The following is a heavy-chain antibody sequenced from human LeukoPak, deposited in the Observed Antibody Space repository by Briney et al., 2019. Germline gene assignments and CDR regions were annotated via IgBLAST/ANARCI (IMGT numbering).Heavy chain of an antibody. D-gene: IGHD3-22*01. CDR1: GGSISYSNSY. J-gene: IGHJ3*02. CDR3: ARPLQYYYDSSGYYYNAFDI. Sequence: SETLSLTCTVSGGSISYSNSYWGWIRQPPGKGLEWIGNIYFSGSTYYNPSPKSRVTISVDTSKNQLSLKLSSVTAADTAVYYCARPLQYYYDSSGYYYNAFDIWGQGTMVTVSS. V-gene: IGHV4-39*01. CDR2: IYFSGST.